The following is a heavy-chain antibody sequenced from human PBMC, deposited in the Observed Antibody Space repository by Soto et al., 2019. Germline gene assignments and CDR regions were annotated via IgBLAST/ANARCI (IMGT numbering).Heavy chain of an antibody. J-gene: IGHJ4*02. CDR3: ARQKYCSGGSCYLPVFDY. D-gene: IGHD2-15*01. CDR2: IYYSGST. V-gene: IGHV4-59*08. CDR1: GGSISSYY. Sequence: SETLSLTCTVSGGSISSYYWSWIRQPPGKGLEWIGYIYYSGSTNYNPFLKSRVTISVDTSKNQFSLKLSSVTAADTAVYYCARQKYCSGGSCYLPVFDYWGQGTLVTVSS.